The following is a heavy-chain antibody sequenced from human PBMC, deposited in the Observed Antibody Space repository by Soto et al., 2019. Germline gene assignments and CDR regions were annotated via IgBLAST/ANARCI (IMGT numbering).Heavy chain of an antibody. CDR1: GFTFSSYG. D-gene: IGHD6-13*01. V-gene: IGHV3-33*01. Sequence: GGSLRLSCAASGFTFSSYGMHWVRQAPGKGLEWVAVIWYDGSNKYYTDSVKGRFTISRDNSKNTVYLQMNSLRAEDTAVYYCARDWQQLVPSYYYYYYAMDVWGQGTTVTVSS. J-gene: IGHJ6*02. CDR3: ARDWQQLVPSYYYYYYAMDV. CDR2: IWYDGSNK.